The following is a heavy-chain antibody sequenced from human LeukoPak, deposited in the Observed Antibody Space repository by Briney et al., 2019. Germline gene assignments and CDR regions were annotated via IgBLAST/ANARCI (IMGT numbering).Heavy chain of an antibody. D-gene: IGHD3-10*01. CDR2: INPNSGGT. V-gene: IGHV1-2*02. CDR1: GYTFTGYY. J-gene: IGHJ3*02. CDR3: ARAGKIMVTMVRGALASSDGFDI. Sequence: ASVKVSCKASGYTFTGYYIHWVRQAPGQGLEWMGRINPNSGGTMYAQKFQDSVTMTRGTSIRTAYMELSRLRSEDTAVYYCARAGKIMVTMVRGALASSDGFDIWGQGKMVTVSS.